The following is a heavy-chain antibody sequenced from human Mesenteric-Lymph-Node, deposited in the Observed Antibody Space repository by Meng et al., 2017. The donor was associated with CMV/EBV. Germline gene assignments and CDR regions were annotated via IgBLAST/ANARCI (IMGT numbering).Heavy chain of an antibody. CDR2: IYYSGTT. Sequence: SETLSLTCTVSGGSINSHYWTWIRQSPGKGLEWIGDIYYSGTTKYNPSLKSRVTILIDTSKNQFSLKLSSVTAADTAVYYCARSRAQYSSSFPSYWGQGTLVTVSS. CDR1: GGSINSHY. V-gene: IGHV4-59*11. J-gene: IGHJ4*02. CDR3: ARSRAQYSSSFPSY. D-gene: IGHD6-6*01.